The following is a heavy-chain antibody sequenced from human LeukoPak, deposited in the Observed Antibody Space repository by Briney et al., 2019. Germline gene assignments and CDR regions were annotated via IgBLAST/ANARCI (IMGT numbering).Heavy chain of an antibody. CDR1: GGSISSYY. V-gene: IGHV4-59*08. CDR2: TYYSGST. Sequence: SETLSLTCTVSGGSISSYYWSWIRQPPGKGLEWIGHTYYSGSTHYNPSLKSRVTISVDTSKNQFSLKLSSVTAADTAVYYCARHVGNSGSGSYLTYFDYWGQGTLVTVSS. CDR3: ARHVGNSGSGSYLTYFDY. J-gene: IGHJ4*02. D-gene: IGHD3-10*01.